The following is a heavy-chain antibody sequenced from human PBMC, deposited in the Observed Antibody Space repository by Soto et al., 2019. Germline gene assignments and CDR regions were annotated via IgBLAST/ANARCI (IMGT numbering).Heavy chain of an antibody. Sequence: QVQLVESGGGVVQPGRSLRLSCAASGFTFSIYAMNWVRQAPGKGLEWVAVISYDGSNKYYADSVKGRFTISRDNSKDTLYLQMNSLRPDDTAVYYCARDREPTVFYGMDVWGQGTTVTVSS. CDR1: GFTFSIYA. D-gene: IGHD4-4*01. CDR3: ARDREPTVFYGMDV. J-gene: IGHJ6*02. V-gene: IGHV3-30-3*01. CDR2: ISYDGSNK.